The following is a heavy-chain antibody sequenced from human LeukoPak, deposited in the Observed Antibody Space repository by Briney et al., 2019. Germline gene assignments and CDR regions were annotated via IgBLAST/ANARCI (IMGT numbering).Heavy chain of an antibody. CDR2: ISSSSSTI. CDR3: ARDRRYCGGGSCYFDYFFDY. CDR1: GFTFSSYS. D-gene: IGHD2-15*01. Sequence: GGSLRLSCAASGFTFSSYSMNWVRQAPGKGLEWVSYISSSSSTIYYADSVKGRFTISRDNSKNTLYLQMNSLRAEDSALYFCARDRRYCGGGSCYFDYFFDYWGQGTLVTVSS. V-gene: IGHV3-48*01. J-gene: IGHJ4*02.